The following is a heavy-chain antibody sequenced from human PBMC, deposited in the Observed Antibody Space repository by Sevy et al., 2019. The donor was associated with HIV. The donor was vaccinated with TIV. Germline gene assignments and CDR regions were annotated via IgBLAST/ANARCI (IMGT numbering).Heavy chain of an antibody. V-gene: IGHV3-23*01. CDR2: ISGSGDTT. J-gene: IGHJ5*02. CDR3: ANVGDGFWSGPEVNWFDP. CDR1: GFNFHSYA. D-gene: IGHD3-3*01. Sequence: GGSLRLSCAASGFNFHSYAMTWVRQAPGKGLEWVSAISGSGDTTYFADSVRGRFTVSRDNLKNTVFLQLNSLRVEDTAVYFCANVGDGFWSGPEVNWFDPWGQGTLVTVSS.